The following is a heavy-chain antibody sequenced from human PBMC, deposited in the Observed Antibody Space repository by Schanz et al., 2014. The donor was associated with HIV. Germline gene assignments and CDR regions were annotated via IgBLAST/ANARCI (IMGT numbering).Heavy chain of an antibody. V-gene: IGHV3-9*01. Sequence: LVESGGGLVQPGRSLRLSCAASGFTFDDYAMHWVRQAPGKGLEGVSGISWSKTKIGYADSVKGRFTISRDNAANSLFLQMNSLRAEDTAVYYCVLPSAKIVGGLGEHYFDHWGQGTLVTVSS. D-gene: IGHD1-26*01. CDR1: GFTFDDYA. J-gene: IGHJ4*02. CDR3: VLPSAKIVGGLGEHYFDH. CDR2: ISWSKTKI.